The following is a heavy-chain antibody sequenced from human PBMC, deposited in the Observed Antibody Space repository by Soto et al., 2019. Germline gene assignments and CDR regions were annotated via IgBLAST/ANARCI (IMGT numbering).Heavy chain of an antibody. Sequence: SETLSLTCIVSGGSMSGYEWAWIRESPARGLQYNGAVSDYTSGDSNPSFRSHVSISMDSSKRQFSLSLHSVTAADTATYYCARLVSAGVNNRHFDIWGQGALVTVS. J-gene: IGHJ5*02. CDR2: VSDYTSG. CDR3: ARLVSAGVNNRHFDI. D-gene: IGHD1-1*01. V-gene: IGHV4-59*08. CDR1: GGSMSGYE.